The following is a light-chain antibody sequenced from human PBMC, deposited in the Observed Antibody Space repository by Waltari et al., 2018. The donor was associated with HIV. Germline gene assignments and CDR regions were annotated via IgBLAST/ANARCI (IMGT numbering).Light chain of an antibody. CDR2: EVT. V-gene: IGLV2-18*02. CDR1: NSDIGGYDR. CDR3: SSYSATNTVV. J-gene: IGLJ2*01. Sequence: QSALTQPPSVSGSPGQSVTISCAGTNSDIGGYDRVSWYQQPPRPAPTLLIYEVTNRPSGVPGRFSASKSGTTASLTISGLQAGDEGDYYCSSYSATNTVVFGGGTKLTVL.